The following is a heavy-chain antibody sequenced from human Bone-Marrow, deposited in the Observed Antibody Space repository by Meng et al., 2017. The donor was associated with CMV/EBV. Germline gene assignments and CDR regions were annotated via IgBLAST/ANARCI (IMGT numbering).Heavy chain of an antibody. Sequence: ASVKVSCKASEYTFTRYDINWVRQAIGQGLEWMGWMNPDSGNTAYAQKFQGRVTMPRDTSTSTAYMELRSLKSEDTAVYYCARSIWSGYSSFDPWGQGTLVTVSS. V-gene: IGHV1-8*01. J-gene: IGHJ5*02. CDR1: EYTFTRYD. CDR3: ARSIWSGYSSFDP. CDR2: MNPDSGNT. D-gene: IGHD3-3*01.